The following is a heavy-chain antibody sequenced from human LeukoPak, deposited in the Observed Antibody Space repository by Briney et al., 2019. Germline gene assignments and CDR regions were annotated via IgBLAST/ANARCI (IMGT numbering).Heavy chain of an antibody. CDR3: ARNSVGAANFDY. CDR1: GFTFSGYG. J-gene: IGHJ4*02. Sequence: PGGSLRLSCTASGFTFSGYGMHWVRQAPGKGLEWVSYITSSSTTTHYADSVKGRFTISRDNAKNSLYLQMNSLRDEDTAVYYCARNSVGAANFDYWGQGTLVTVSS. CDR2: ITSSSTTT. V-gene: IGHV3-48*02. D-gene: IGHD1-26*01.